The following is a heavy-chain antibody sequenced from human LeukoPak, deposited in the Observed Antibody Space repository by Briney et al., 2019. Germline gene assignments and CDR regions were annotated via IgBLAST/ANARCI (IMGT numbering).Heavy chain of an antibody. V-gene: IGHV1-46*01. J-gene: IGHJ4*02. CDR2: INPSGGST. CDR3: ARDLGMAARIVVVPGIFDY. Sequence: ASVKVSCKASGYTFTSYYMHWVRQAPGQGLEWMGIINPSGGSTSYAQKFQGRVTMTRDTSTSTVYMELSSLRSEDTAVYYCARDLGMAARIVVVPGIFDYWGQGTLVTVPS. CDR1: GYTFTSYY. D-gene: IGHD3-22*01.